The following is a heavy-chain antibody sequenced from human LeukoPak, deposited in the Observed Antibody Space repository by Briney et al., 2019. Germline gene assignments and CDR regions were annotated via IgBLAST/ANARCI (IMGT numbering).Heavy chain of an antibody. D-gene: IGHD6-19*01. V-gene: IGHV4-4*02. CDR2: IYHSGDT. CDR1: GDSIRSDNW. J-gene: IGHJ4*02. CDR3: AVGLEQYFFDY. Sequence: SETLSLTCAVSGDSIRSDNWWSWVRQPPGQGLEWIGQIYHSGDTHYSPSLESRVTMSVDKSKNQFSLMLTSVTAADAAVYYCAVGLEQYFFDYWGQGTLVTVSS.